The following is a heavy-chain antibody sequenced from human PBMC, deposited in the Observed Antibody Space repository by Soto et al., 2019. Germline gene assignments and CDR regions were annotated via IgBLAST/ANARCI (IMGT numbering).Heavy chain of an antibody. V-gene: IGHV1-24*01. D-gene: IGHD2-2*01. CDR1: GYTLTELS. CDR2: FDPEDGET. Sequence: GASVKVSCKVSGYTLTELSMHWVRQAPGKGLEWMGGFDPEDGETIYAQKFQGRVTMTEDTSTDTAHMELSSLRSEDTAVYYCATEFGGYCSSTSCSDAFDIWGQGTMVTVSS. CDR3: ATEFGGYCSSTSCSDAFDI. J-gene: IGHJ3*02.